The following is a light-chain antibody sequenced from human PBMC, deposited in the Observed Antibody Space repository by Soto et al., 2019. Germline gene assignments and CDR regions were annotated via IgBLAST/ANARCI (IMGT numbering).Light chain of an antibody. V-gene: IGKV3-15*01. CDR3: QQYNNWPPIN. CDR1: QSVRTN. Sequence: IVTAQFSVSLCLPPGAIATLSCSASQSVRTNLAWYRQKPGQSPRLLIYGASTRATGIPARFSGSGSGTEFALTISSLQSEDFAVYYCQQYNNWPPINFGQGTRLEIK. J-gene: IGKJ5*01. CDR2: GAS.